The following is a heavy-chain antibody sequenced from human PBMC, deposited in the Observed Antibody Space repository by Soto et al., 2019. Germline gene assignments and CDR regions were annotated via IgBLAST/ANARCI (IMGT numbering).Heavy chain of an antibody. V-gene: IGHV3-74*01. J-gene: IGHJ4*02. CDR1: GFTLSSYW. Sequence: EVQLVESGGGLVQPGGSLRLSCAASGFTLSSYWMHWVRQVPGKGLMWVSRIDSDGIRTNYADSVKGRFTISRDNAKNTLYLQMNCLSAEDTAVYYCARDLGKYDRYYFDYWGQGTLVTVSS. CDR2: IDSDGIRT. D-gene: IGHD3-9*01. CDR3: ARDLGKYDRYYFDY.